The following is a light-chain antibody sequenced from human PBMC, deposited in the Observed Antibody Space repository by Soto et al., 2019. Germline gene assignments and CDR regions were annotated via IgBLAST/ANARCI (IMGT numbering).Light chain of an antibody. V-gene: IGKV1-5*01. CDR2: DSS. CDR1: QTTNTW. Sequence: DSQMTQFPSTLSASVGDRVTITCRARQTTNTWLAWYQQKTGTAPKLLIYDSSSLEGGVPSRFSASGSGTEFTLTINCMQPDDLATYYCQQYISYPYTFGQGTKVEIK. J-gene: IGKJ2*01. CDR3: QQYISYPYT.